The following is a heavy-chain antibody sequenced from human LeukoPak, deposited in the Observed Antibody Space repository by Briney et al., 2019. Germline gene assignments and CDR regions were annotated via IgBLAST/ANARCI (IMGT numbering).Heavy chain of an antibody. V-gene: IGHV3-53*01. CDR3: ARSFGYGVDAFDI. Sequence: GGSLRLSCAASGLTVSKNYMSWVRQAPGKGLESVSVIYSGGTTYYADSVKGRFTISRDNSKNTLYLQMNSLRAEDTAVYYCARSFGYGVDAFDIWGQGTMVTVSS. J-gene: IGHJ3*02. CDR2: IYSGGTT. D-gene: IGHD5-18*01. CDR1: GLTVSKNY.